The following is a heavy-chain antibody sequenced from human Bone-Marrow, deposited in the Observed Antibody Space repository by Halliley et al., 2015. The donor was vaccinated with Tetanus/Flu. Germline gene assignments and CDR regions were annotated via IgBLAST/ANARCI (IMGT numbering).Heavy chain of an antibody. CDR3: ARNRGSFFTASFDS. J-gene: IGHJ4*02. V-gene: IGHV4-59*01. CDR2: T. D-gene: IGHD3-10*01. Sequence: TNHTPSLKIRVTISEDPSKNQFSLKLTSVPAADTAVYYCARNRGSFFTASFDSWGQGTPVTVSS.